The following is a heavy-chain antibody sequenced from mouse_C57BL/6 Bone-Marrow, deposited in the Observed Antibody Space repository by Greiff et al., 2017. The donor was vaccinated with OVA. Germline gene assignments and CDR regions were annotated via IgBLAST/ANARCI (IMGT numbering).Heavy chain of an antibody. Sequence: VQLQQSGTVLARPGASVKMSCKTSGYTFTSYWMHWVKQRPGQGLEWIGAIYPGNSDTSYNQKFKGKAKLNAVTSASTAYMELSSLTNEDSAVYYCSRDYYSNWGYYFDYWGQGTTLTVSS. V-gene: IGHV1-5*01. D-gene: IGHD2-5*01. CDR3: SRDYYSNWGYYFDY. CDR2: IYPGNSDT. J-gene: IGHJ2*01. CDR1: GYTFTSYW.